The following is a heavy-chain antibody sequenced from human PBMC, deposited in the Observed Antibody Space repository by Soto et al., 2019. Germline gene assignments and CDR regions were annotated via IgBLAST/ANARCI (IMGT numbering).Heavy chain of an antibody. D-gene: IGHD2-21*02. V-gene: IGHV3-9*01. CDR3: ARDKVVTYYYYYYGMDV. CDR2: ISWNSGSI. Sequence: GGSLRLSCAASGFTFDDYAMHWVRQAPGKGLEWVSGISWNSGSIGYADSVKGRFTISRDNAKNSLYLQMNSLRDEDTAVYYCARDKVVTYYYYYYGMDVWGQGTTVTVSS. CDR1: GFTFDDYA. J-gene: IGHJ6*02.